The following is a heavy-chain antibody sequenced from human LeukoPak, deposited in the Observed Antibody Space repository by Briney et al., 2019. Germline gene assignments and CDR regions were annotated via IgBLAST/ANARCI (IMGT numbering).Heavy chain of an antibody. CDR1: GYTFASHY. V-gene: IGHV1-46*01. D-gene: IGHD2-21*02. J-gene: IGHJ2*01. Sequence: ASVKVSCKASGYTFASHYMHWVRQAPGQGLEWMGIINPSGGSTTYAQKFQGRVTMTRDMSTSTVYMELSSLRSEDTAVYYCGRVNCGGDCQSWYFDLWGRGTLVTVSS. CDR2: INPSGGST. CDR3: GRVNCGGDCQSWYFDL.